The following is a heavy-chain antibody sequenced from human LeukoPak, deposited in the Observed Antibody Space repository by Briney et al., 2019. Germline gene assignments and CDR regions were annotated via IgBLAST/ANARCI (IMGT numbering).Heavy chain of an antibody. CDR1: GFTFSTYA. CDR2: IIDTGINT. CDR3: AKGVLRSCSGALCYPFGH. J-gene: IGHJ4*02. V-gene: IGHV3-23*01. Sequence: SGGSLRLSCAASGFTFSTYAMTWVRQAPGKGLECVSSIIDTGINTYYADSVKGRFTISRDNSKNTLYLEMNSLRAEDTAVYYCAKGVLRSCSGALCYPFGHWGQGTLVTVSS. D-gene: IGHD2-15*01.